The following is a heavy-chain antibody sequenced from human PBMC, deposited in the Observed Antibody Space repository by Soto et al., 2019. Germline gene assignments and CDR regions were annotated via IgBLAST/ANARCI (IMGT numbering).Heavy chain of an antibody. D-gene: IGHD6-13*01. CDR2: IYPGDSDT. Sequence: PGEPLTICSKGSGDSFTSYWIGWVRHMPGKGLEWMGIIYPGDSDTRYSPSFQGQVTISADKSISTAYLQWSSLKASDTAMYYCARQYSSRFHWFDPWGQGTLVTVSS. CDR3: ARQYSSRFHWFDP. J-gene: IGHJ5*02. V-gene: IGHV5-51*01. CDR1: GDSFTSYW.